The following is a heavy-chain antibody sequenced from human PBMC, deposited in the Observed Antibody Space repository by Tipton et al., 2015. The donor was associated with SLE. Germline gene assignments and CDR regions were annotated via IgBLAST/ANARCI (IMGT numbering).Heavy chain of an antibody. V-gene: IGHV3-23*01. CDR1: GFSFSTYA. CDR2: ISGSGDRM. D-gene: IGHD3-16*01. J-gene: IGHJ4*02. Sequence: SLRLSCVVSGFSFSTYAMTGVRQTPGKELEWVSVISGSGDRMYYADSVEGRFIISRDNSKNTLYLQISSLRADDTAVYYCAKGGSYYDYWGQGAQVIVSS. CDR3: AKGGSYYDY.